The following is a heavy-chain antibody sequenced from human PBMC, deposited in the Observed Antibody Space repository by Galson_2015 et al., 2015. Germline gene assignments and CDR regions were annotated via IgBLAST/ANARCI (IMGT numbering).Heavy chain of an antibody. CDR2: INHSGST. V-gene: IGHV4-34*01. CDR1: GGSFSGYY. D-gene: IGHD3-22*01. J-gene: IGHJ4*02. CDR3: ARGLLYDSSGYYYGY. Sequence: ETLSLTCAVYGGSFSGYYWSWIRQPPGKGLEWIGEINHSGSTNYNPSLKSRVTISVDTSKNQFSLKLSSVTAADTAVYYCARGLLYDSSGYYYGYWGQGALVTVSS.